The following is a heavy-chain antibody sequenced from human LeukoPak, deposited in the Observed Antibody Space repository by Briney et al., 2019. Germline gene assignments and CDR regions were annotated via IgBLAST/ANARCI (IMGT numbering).Heavy chain of an antibody. V-gene: IGHV4-4*07. J-gene: IGHJ4*02. CDR2: IYTHGTT. CDR1: GGFITSYY. Sequence: PSETLSLTCFVSGGFITSYYWSWIRQPAGKGLEWIGRIYTHGTTNYNPSPKSRVTMSIDTSKNQFSLRLSSVTAADTAVYYCARGEGTTNFEYWGQGTLVTVSS. D-gene: IGHD4-17*01. CDR3: ARGEGTTNFEY.